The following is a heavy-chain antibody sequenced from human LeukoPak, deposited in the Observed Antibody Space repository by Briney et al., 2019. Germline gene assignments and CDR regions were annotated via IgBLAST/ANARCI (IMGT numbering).Heavy chain of an antibody. D-gene: IGHD3-3*02. J-gene: IGHJ3*02. Sequence: GGSLRLSCAASGFTFSSYGMHWVRQAPGRGLEWVSAISGRDGSTYYADSVKGRFTISRDNSKNTLYLQMNSLRAEDTAVYYCAKIRPPAYDIWGQGTMVTVSS. CDR2: ISGRDGST. CDR1: GFTFSSYG. V-gene: IGHV3-23*01. CDR3: AKIRPPAYDI.